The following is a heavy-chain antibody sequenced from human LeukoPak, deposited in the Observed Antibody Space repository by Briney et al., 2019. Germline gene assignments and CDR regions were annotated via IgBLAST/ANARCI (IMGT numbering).Heavy chain of an antibody. V-gene: IGHV1-69*01. CDR3: ATELSSIAARPGDY. D-gene: IGHD6-6*01. CDR1: GGTFRNYV. J-gene: IGHJ4*02. CDR2: IIPIFGTA. Sequence: SVKVSCKASGGTFRNYVISWVRQAPGQGLEWMGGIIPIFGTANYAQKFQGRVTITADESTSTAYMELSSLRSEDTAVYYCATELSSIAARPGDYWGQGTLVTVSS.